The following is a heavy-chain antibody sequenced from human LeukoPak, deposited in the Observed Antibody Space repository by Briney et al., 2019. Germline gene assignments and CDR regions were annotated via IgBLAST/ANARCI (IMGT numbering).Heavy chain of an antibody. CDR2: ISYDGSNK. J-gene: IGHJ4*02. D-gene: IGHD2-2*01. V-gene: IGHV3-30*18. CDR1: GFTFSSYG. CDR3: AKDCSSTSCLSAD. Sequence: GRSLRLSCAASGFTFSSYGMHWVRQAPGKGLEWVAVISYDGSNKYYADSVKGRFTISRDNSKNTLYLQMNSLRAEDTAVYYCAKDCSSTSCLSADWGQGTLVTVSS.